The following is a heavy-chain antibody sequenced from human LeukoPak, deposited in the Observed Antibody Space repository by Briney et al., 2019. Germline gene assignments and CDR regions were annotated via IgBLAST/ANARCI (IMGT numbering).Heavy chain of an antibody. J-gene: IGHJ4*02. CDR3: ARGAQYCGGDSPVDY. CDR2: INPISGGT. CDR1: GYSFDGYY. D-gene: IGHD2-21*01. V-gene: IGHV1-2*02. Sequence: ASVKVSCKPSGYSFDGYYIHWVRQAPGQGLEWMGWINPISGGTNYAQKFQGRVTMARDTSINTAYMELTRLTSDDTAVYYCARGAQYCGGDSPVDYWGQGTLVTVSS.